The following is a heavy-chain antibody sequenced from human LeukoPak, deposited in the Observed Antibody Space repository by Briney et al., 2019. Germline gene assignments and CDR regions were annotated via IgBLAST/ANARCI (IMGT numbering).Heavy chain of an antibody. V-gene: IGHV1-69*13. CDR1: GGTFSSYA. J-gene: IGHJ6*03. Sequence: SVKVSCKASGGTFSSYAISWVRQAPGQGLEWMGGIIPIFGTANYAQKFQGRVTITADESTSTAYMELSSLRSEDTAVYYCASGTYYYGSGSRNRCYYYYMDVWGKGTTVTVSS. CDR3: ASGTYYYGSGSRNRCYYYYMDV. CDR2: IIPIFGTA. D-gene: IGHD3-10*01.